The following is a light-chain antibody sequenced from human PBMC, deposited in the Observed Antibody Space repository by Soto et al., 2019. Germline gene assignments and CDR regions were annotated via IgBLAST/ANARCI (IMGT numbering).Light chain of an antibody. J-gene: IGKJ5*01. CDR2: AAS. CDR3: QQTYSSPIT. V-gene: IGKV1-39*01. Sequence: DIKMTQSPSSLSASVGDRVTVTCRASQSISSYLNWYQQKPGKAPKLLIYAASSLQSGVPSRFSGSGSGTDFTLTISNLQPEDFAGYYCQQTYSSPITFGQGTQLEIK. CDR1: QSISSY.